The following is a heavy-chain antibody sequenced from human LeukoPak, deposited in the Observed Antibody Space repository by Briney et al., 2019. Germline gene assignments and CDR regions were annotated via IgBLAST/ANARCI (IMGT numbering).Heavy chain of an antibody. J-gene: IGHJ4*02. V-gene: IGHV6-1*01. Sequence: SQTLSLTCAISGDSVSSNSAAWSWIRQSPSRGLEWLGRTYYRSKWFNEYAVSVKSRININSDTSKNQFSLQLNSVTPEDTAMYYCAREQTGFDYWGQGTLVTVSS. CDR1: GDSVSSNSAA. CDR2: TYYRSKWFN. CDR3: AREQTGFDY.